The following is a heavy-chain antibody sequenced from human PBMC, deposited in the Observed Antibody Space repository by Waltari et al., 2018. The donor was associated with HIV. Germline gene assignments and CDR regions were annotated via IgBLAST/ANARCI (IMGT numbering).Heavy chain of an antibody. D-gene: IGHD1-1*01. Sequence: EVQLLESGGGLVQPGGSLRLSCAASGFSFNNYSMSWVRQAPGKGLEWVSSISGSGGSTYYADSVKGRVTISRDSSTNTMYLQMNSLRAEDTAIYYCAKDSSNWRRYFDYWGQGTLVTVSS. V-gene: IGHV3-23*01. CDR3: AKDSSNWRRYFDY. CDR1: GFSFNNYS. J-gene: IGHJ4*02. CDR2: ISGSGGST.